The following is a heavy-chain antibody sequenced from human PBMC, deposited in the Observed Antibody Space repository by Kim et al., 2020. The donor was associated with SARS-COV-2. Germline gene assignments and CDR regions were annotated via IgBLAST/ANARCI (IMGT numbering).Heavy chain of an antibody. D-gene: IGHD1-7*01. Sequence: NAASVKGRLTISGDDSRSIAYLQMNSLKTEDTSVYYCTRATVDPELLDYWGQGTLVTVSS. J-gene: IGHJ4*02. CDR3: TRATVDPELLDY. V-gene: IGHV3-49*02.